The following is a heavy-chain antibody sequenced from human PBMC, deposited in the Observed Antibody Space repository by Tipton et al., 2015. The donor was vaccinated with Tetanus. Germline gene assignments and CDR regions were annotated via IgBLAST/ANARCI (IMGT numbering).Heavy chain of an antibody. V-gene: IGHV4-31*03. CDR3: ARGTMVRGVTSFDY. J-gene: IGHJ4*02. D-gene: IGHD3-10*01. CDR2: IHYSGST. CDR1: GGSISSGGYY. Sequence: TLSLTCTVSGGSISSGGYYWSWIRQHPGKGLEWIGYIHYSGSTYYNPSLKSRVTISVDTSKNQFSLKLSSVTAADTAVYYCARGTMVRGVTSFDYWGQGTLVTVSS.